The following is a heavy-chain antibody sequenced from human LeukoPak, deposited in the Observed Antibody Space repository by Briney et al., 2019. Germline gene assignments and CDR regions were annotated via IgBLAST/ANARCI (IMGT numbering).Heavy chain of an antibody. J-gene: IGHJ4*02. Sequence: NHSESLSLTRAVSGDSIRTSSPYWGWIRQPPGKGLGWNVRIYYSGTTYTNTSLKSRVAISKNMPKNQCSLKLTSVTARDTALHYFVRQFYHDSSGADYWGEEALVTVSS. CDR3: VRQFYHDSSGADY. D-gene: IGHD3-22*01. CDR1: GDSIRTSSPY. CDR2: IYYSGTT. V-gene: IGHV4-39*01.